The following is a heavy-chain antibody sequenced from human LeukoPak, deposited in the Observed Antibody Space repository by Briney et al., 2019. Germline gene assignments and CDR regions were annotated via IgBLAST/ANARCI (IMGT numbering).Heavy chain of an antibody. Sequence: GGSLRLSCAASGFTFSDYYMSWIRQAPGKGLEWVSYISSSGSTIYYADSVKGRFTISRDNSKNTLYLQMNSLRAEDTAVYYCAKDYDFWSGYFDYWGQGTLVTVSS. CDR1: GFTFSDYY. D-gene: IGHD3-3*01. CDR2: ISSSGSTI. V-gene: IGHV3-11*01. J-gene: IGHJ4*02. CDR3: AKDYDFWSGYFDY.